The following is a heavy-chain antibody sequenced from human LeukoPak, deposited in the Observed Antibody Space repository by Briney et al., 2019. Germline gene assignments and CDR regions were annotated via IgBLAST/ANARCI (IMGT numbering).Heavy chain of an antibody. CDR3: AREGDYGDFGGAFDI. CDR1: GFTFSSYW. J-gene: IGHJ3*02. D-gene: IGHD4-17*01. Sequence: GGSLRLSCAASGFTFSSYWMHWVRQAPGKGLVWVSRINSDGSGTSYADSVKGRFTISRDNAKNTLYLQMNSLRAEDTAVYYCAREGDYGDFGGAFDIWGQGTMVTVSS. CDR2: INSDGSGT. V-gene: IGHV3-74*01.